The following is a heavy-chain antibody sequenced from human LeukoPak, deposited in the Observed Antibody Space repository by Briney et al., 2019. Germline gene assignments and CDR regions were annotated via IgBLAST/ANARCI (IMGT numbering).Heavy chain of an antibody. J-gene: IGHJ5*02. D-gene: IGHD3-16*02. V-gene: IGHV1-18*04. CDR3: ARDSYDYVWGSYRTWFDP. CDR1: GYTFTSYG. CDR2: ISAYNGNT. Sequence: ASVKVSCKASGYTFTSYGISWVRQAPGQGLEWMGWISAYNGNTNYAQKLQGRVTMTTDTSTSTAYMELRSLRSDDTAVYYCARDSYDYVWGSYRTWFDPWGQGTLVTVSS.